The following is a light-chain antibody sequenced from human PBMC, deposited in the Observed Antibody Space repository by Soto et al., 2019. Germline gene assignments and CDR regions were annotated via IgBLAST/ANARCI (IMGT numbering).Light chain of an antibody. J-gene: IGKJ1*01. Sequence: DIVLTQSPGTLSLSPGERATLSCRASQSVSGSYLAWYQQKPGQAPRLLIYGASRRATGIPDRFSGSGSATDFTLTISRLEPEDFAVYYCQQYGSSPRTFGQGTKVDIK. CDR3: QQYGSSPRT. CDR1: QSVSGSY. V-gene: IGKV3-20*01. CDR2: GAS.